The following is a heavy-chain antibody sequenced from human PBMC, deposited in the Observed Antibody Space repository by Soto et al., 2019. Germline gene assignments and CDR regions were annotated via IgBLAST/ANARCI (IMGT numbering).Heavy chain of an antibody. Sequence: EVQLVESGGGLLQPGGSLRLSCAASGFTVSSTYMSWVRQAPGKGLEWVSIIFRSGESFYADSVKGRFTISRDSSDNTVYLQMNSLKAEDTAVYYCARGGIGMVRTFDHWGQGTLVTVSS. CDR2: IFRSGES. CDR3: ARGGIGMVRTFDH. J-gene: IGHJ4*02. CDR1: GFTVSSTY. D-gene: IGHD3-10*01. V-gene: IGHV3-53*01.